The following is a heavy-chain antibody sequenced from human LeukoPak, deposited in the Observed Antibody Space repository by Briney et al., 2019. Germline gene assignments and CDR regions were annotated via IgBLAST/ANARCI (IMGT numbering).Heavy chain of an antibody. J-gene: IGHJ4*02. Sequence: GGSLRLSCAASGFTFSDYNMNWVRQAPGKGLEWVSYISSSSSTIYYADSVKGRLTISRDNSKNTLYLQMNSLRAEDTAVYYCARDPGYSGYEYYFDYWGQGTLVTVSS. CDR1: GFTFSDYN. CDR2: ISSSSSTI. V-gene: IGHV3-48*01. CDR3: ARDPGYSGYEYYFDY. D-gene: IGHD5-12*01.